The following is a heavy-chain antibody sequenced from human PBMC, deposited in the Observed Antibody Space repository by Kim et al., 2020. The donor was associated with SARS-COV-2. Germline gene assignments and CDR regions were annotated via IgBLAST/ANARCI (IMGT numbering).Heavy chain of an antibody. CDR3: ARRGYLACLTFDI. J-gene: IGHJ3*02. CDR1: GDSIGLISYY. D-gene: IGHD3-22*01. Sequence: SETLSLTCNVSGDSIGLISYYWGWIRQAPGQGLEWIVNIYYNGKTYYNPSLKSLVTISIDTSKKQFPLMLRPVTAADTVVYYCARRGYLACLTFDIWG. CDR2: IYYNGKT. V-gene: IGHV4-39*06.